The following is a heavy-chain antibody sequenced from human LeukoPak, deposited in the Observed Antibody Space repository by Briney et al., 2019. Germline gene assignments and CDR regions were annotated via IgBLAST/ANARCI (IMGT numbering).Heavy chain of an antibody. V-gene: IGHV5-51*01. D-gene: IGHD1-14*01. CDR2: IYPGDSDT. CDR1: RCSFTSYW. J-gene: IGHJ3*02. Sequence: PGESLKISCKGSRCSFTSYWIGWVRQMPGKGLEWMGIIYPGDSDTRYSPSFQGQVTISADKSISTAYLQWSSLKASDTAMYYCANTRFKNLFDAFDIWGQGTMVTVSS. CDR3: ANTRFKNLFDAFDI.